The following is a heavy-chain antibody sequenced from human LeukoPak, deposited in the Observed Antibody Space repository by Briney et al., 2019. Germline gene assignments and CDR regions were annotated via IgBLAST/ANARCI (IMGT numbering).Heavy chain of an antibody. CDR3: AKRGVVIRVILVGFHKEAYYFDS. CDR2: VSDSGGST. CDR1: GITLSNYG. Sequence: GGSLRLSCAVSGITLSNYGMSRVRQAPGKGLEWVAGVSDSGGSTKYADSVKGRFTISRDNPKNTLYLQMNSLRAEDTAVYFCAKRGVVIRVILVGFHKEAYYFDSWGQGALVTVSS. D-gene: IGHD3-22*01. J-gene: IGHJ4*02. V-gene: IGHV3-23*01.